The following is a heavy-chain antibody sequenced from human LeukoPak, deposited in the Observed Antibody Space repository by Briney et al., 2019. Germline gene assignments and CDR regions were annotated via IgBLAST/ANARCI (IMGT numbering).Heavy chain of an antibody. CDR1: GFTFDDYT. J-gene: IGHJ4*02. CDR3: ARERTSLFDY. V-gene: IGHV3-43*01. Sequence: GGSLRLSCAASGFTFDDYTMHWVRQAPGKGLEWVSLISWDGGSTYYADSVKGRFTISRDNSKNSLYLQLNSLRAEDTAVYYCARERTSLFDYWGQGTLVTVSS. D-gene: IGHD1-7*01. CDR2: ISWDGGST.